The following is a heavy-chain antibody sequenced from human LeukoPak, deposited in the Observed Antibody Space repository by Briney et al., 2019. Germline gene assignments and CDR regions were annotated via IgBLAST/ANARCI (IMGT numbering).Heavy chain of an antibody. Sequence: ASVKVSCKASGYTFSGYGIAWVRQAPGQGLEWMGWISAHNGNTYHTQNFQGRVTMTTDTSTSTAYMELRSLRSDDTAMYYCARSAGDYGEYALYFLHWGQGTLVTVSS. CDR3: ARSAGDYGEYALYFLH. D-gene: IGHD4-17*01. CDR1: GYTFSGYG. J-gene: IGHJ1*01. CDR2: ISAHNGNT. V-gene: IGHV1-18*01.